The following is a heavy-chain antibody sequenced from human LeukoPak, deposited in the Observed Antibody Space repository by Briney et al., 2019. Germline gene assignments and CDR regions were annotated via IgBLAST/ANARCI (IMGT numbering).Heavy chain of an antibody. CDR3: ARVGSAGDAFDI. CDR2: IKQDGSEK. D-gene: IGHD2-2*03. J-gene: IGHJ3*02. Sequence: GGSLRLSCAASGFTFSNYWMSWVRQAPGKGLEWVANIKQDGSEKYYVDSVKGRFTISRDNAKKSLYLQMNSLRAEDTAVYYCARVGSAGDAFDIWGQGTMVTVSS. CDR1: GFTFSNYW. V-gene: IGHV3-7*04.